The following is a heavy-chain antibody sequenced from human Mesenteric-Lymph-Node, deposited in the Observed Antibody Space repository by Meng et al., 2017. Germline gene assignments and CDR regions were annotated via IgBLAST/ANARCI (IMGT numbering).Heavy chain of an antibody. D-gene: IGHD2/OR15-2a*01. V-gene: IGHV3-11*04. CDR1: GFTFSDYY. J-gene: IGHJ5*02. CDR2: ISPTSGSL. Sequence: QVQLVESGGGLVKTGGSLRLSCAASGFTFSDYYMAWIRQPPGQGLEWVASISPTSGSLYYADSVKGRFSIARDNAKNSLSLQMGSLRVEDTAVYYCARDHGFLNWFDPWGQGTLVTVSS. CDR3: ARDHGFLNWFDP.